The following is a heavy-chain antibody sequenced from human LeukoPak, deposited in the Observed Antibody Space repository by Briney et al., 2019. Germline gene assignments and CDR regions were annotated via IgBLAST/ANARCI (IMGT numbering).Heavy chain of an antibody. CDR3: AKDVVRYCSGGSCYSDY. J-gene: IGHJ4*02. D-gene: IGHD2-15*01. CDR2: IRNDGRNK. CDR1: GFIFSTYG. Sequence: GGSLRLSCAASGFIFSTYGMHWVRQAPGKGLEWVAFIRNDGRNKRYADSVKGRFTISRDNSKNTLYLQMNSLRAEDTAVYYCAKDVVRYCSGGSCYSDYWGQGTLVTVSS. V-gene: IGHV3-30*02.